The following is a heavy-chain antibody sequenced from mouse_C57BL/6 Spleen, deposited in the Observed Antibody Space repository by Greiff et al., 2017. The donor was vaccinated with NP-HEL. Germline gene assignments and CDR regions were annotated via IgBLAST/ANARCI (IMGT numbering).Heavy chain of an antibody. D-gene: IGHD2-3*01. CDR2: IHPNSGST. Sequence: QVQLQQPGAELVKPGASVKLSCKASGYTFTSYWMHWVKQRPGQGLEWIGMIHPNSGSTNYNEKFKSKATLTVDKSSSTAYMQLSSLTAEDAAVYYCARSEDGYWYCEVWGTGTTVTVSS. V-gene: IGHV1-64*01. J-gene: IGHJ1*03. CDR3: ARSEDGYWYCEV. CDR1: GYTFTSYW.